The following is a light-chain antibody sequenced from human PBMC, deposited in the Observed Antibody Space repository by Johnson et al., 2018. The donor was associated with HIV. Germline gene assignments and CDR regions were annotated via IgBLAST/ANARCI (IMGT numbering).Light chain of an antibody. V-gene: IGLV1-51*02. J-gene: IGLJ1*01. Sequence: QSVLTQPPSVSGAPGQRVTISCTGSSSNIGAGYDVHWYQQLPGTAPKLLIYENNKRPSGIPDRFSGSKSGATATLGITGLQTGDEADYYCGIWDASLSPLYVFGTGTPITVL. CDR2: ENN. CDR3: GIWDASLSPLYV. CDR1: SSNIGAGYD.